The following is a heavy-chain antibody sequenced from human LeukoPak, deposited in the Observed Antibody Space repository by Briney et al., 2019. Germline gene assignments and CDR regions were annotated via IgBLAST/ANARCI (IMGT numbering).Heavy chain of an antibody. J-gene: IGHJ4*02. CDR2: ISGSGSSI. Sequence: PGGSLRLSCAGSGFTFSNYEMNWVRQAPGKGLEWVSYISGSGSSIYYADSVKGRFTISRDNAKNSLYLQMNSLRAEDTAVYYCAREQIDTISWPFGIDYWGQGTLVTVSS. D-gene: IGHD6-13*01. CDR3: AREQIDTISWPFGIDY. CDR1: GFTFSNYE. V-gene: IGHV3-48*03.